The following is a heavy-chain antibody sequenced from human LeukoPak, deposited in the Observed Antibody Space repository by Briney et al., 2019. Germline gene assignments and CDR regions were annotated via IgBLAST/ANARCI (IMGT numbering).Heavy chain of an antibody. V-gene: IGHV4-34*01. CDR3: ASDVIAVAGR. Sequence: SSETLSLTCAVYGGSFSGYYWSWIRQPPGKGLEWIGETNHSGSTNYNPSLKSRVTISVDTSKNQFSLKLSSVTAADTAVYYCASDVIAVAGRWGQGTLVTVSS. CDR2: TNHSGST. D-gene: IGHD6-19*01. CDR1: GGSFSGYY. J-gene: IGHJ4*02.